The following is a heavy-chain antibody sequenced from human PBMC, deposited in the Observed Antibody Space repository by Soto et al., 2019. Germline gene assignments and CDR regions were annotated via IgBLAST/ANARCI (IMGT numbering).Heavy chain of an antibody. Sequence: SETLSLTCAVYGGSFSGYYWSWIRQPPGKGLEWIGEINHSGSTNYNPSLKSRVTISVDTSKNQFSLKLSSVTAADTAVYYCARGRSGWGSYPSNCFDYWGQGTLVTVSS. CDR1: GGSFSGYY. D-gene: IGHD3-16*02. J-gene: IGHJ4*02. V-gene: IGHV4-34*01. CDR3: ARGRSGWGSYPSNCFDY. CDR2: INHSGST.